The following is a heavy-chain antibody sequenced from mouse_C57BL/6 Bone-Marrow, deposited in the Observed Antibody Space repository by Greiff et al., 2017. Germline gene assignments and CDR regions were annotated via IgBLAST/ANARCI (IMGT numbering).Heavy chain of an antibody. Sequence: VQLKESGPELVKPGASVKIPCKASGYTFTDYNMDWVKQSHGKSLEWIGDINPNNGGTIYNQKFKGKATLTVDKSSSTAYMELRSLTSEDTAVYYCAIYYGSSYDAWFAYWGQGTLVTVSA. CDR2: INPNNGGT. CDR3: AIYYGSSYDAWFAY. D-gene: IGHD1-1*01. V-gene: IGHV1-18*01. J-gene: IGHJ3*01. CDR1: GYTFTDYN.